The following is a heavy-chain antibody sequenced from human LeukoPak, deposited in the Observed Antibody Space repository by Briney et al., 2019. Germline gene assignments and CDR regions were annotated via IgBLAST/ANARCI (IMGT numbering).Heavy chain of an antibody. Sequence: GGTLRLSCAASGFTFSSYGMSWVRQAPGKGLEWVSAISGSGGSTYYADSVKGRFTISRDNAKNSLYLQMNSLRAEDTAVYYCARDVRGYDFWSGYYSLYFDYWGQGTLVTVSS. J-gene: IGHJ4*02. V-gene: IGHV3-23*01. CDR2: ISGSGGST. D-gene: IGHD3-3*01. CDR3: ARDVRGYDFWSGYYSLYFDY. CDR1: GFTFSSYG.